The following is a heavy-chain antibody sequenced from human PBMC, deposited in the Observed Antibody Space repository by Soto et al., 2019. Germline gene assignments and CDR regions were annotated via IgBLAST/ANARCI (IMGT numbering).Heavy chain of an antibody. Sequence: QVQLQESGPGLVKPSETLSLTCTVSGGSIPNYYCSWFRQPPGKGLEWIGYIRYDGYYVYNLSLKRRATLSLDKSTPQFSLMLESVTVTDTDVYYCARRGFGSLPSLVDVWGHGTTVIVSS. D-gene: IGHD3-10*01. CDR3: ARRGFGSLPSLVDV. CDR2: IRYDGYY. J-gene: IGHJ6*02. V-gene: IGHV4-59*08. CDR1: GGSIPNYY.